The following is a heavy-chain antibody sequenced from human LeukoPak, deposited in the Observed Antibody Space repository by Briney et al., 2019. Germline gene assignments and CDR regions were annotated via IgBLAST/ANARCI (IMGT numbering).Heavy chain of an antibody. CDR1: GYTCISYG. J-gene: IGHJ4*02. V-gene: IGHV1-18*01. D-gene: IGHD2-15*01. Sequence: GASEKVSCKASGYTCISYGISWVRQAPGQGLEWMGWVSAYADDTNYVQKFQGRVTMTTDTSTSTAYMELRSLRFDDTAVYYCARDCIGCHGFDYWGQGTLVTVSS. CDR2: VSAYADDT. CDR3: ARDCIGCHGFDY.